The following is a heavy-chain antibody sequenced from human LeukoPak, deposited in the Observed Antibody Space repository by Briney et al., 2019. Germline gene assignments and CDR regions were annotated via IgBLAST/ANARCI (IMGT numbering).Heavy chain of an antibody. Sequence: GGSLRLSCAASGFTFSNFAMTWVRQAPGKGLEWVSSIVGSSSTYYADSLKGRFTISRDNAKNSLYLQMNSLRAEDTAVYYCARVLWFGDNYFDYWGQGTLVTVSS. V-gene: IGHV3-69-1*02. CDR2: IVGSSST. CDR3: ARVLWFGDNYFDY. D-gene: IGHD3-10*01. J-gene: IGHJ4*02. CDR1: GFTFSNFA.